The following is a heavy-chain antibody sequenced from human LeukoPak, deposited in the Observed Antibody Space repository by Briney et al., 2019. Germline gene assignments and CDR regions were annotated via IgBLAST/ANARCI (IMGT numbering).Heavy chain of an antibody. CDR3: ARDRSSNRYCSSTSCYQDDAFDI. V-gene: IGHV1-18*01. CDR1: GYTFTSYG. J-gene: IGHJ3*02. Sequence: GASVKVSCKASGYTFTSYGISWVRQAPGQGLEWMGWISAYNGNTNYAQKIQGRVTMTTDTSTSTAYMELRSLRSDDTAVYYCARDRSSNRYCSSTSCYQDDAFDIWGQGTMVTVSS. CDR2: ISAYNGNT. D-gene: IGHD2-2*01.